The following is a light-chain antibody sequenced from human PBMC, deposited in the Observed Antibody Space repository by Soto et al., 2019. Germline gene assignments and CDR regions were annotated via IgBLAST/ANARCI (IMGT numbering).Light chain of an antibody. J-gene: IGKJ4*01. CDR2: DAS. CDR3: QQRSNWPLT. CDR1: QSVSSY. V-gene: IGKV3-11*01. Sequence: EIVLTQTPATLSLSPGERATLSFRASQSVSSYLAWYQQKPGQAPRVLIYDASSRATGIPARFSGRGSGTDFTLTISSLEPEDFAVYYCQQRSNWPLTFGGGTKVDIK.